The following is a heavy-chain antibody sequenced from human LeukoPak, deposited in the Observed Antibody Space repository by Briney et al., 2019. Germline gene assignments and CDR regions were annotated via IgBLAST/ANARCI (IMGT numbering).Heavy chain of an antibody. D-gene: IGHD6-13*01. J-gene: IGHJ6*02. CDR2: IYYSGST. CDR3: ARDVIAAAGSYYYYGMDV. CDR1: GGSISSGGYY. Sequence: SETLSLTCTVSGGSISSGGYYWSWLRQHPGKGLEWIGYIYYSGSTYYNPSLKSRVTISVDTSKNQFSLKLSSVTAADTAVYYCARDVIAAAGSYYYYGMDVWGQGTTVTVSS. V-gene: IGHV4-31*03.